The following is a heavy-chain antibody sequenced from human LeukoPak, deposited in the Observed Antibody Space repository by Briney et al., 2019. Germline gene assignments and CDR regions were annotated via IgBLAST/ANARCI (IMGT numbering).Heavy chain of an antibody. J-gene: IGHJ3*02. CDR1: GGSISSYY. D-gene: IGHD2-21*02. CDR2: IYTSGST. V-gene: IGHV4-4*07. CDR3: ARISDNKAFDI. Sequence: PSETLSLTRTVSGGSISSYYWGWIRQPAGKGLEWIGRIYTSGSTNYNPSLKSRVTMSVDTSKNQFSLKLSSVTAADTAVYYCARISDNKAFDIWGQGTMVTVSS.